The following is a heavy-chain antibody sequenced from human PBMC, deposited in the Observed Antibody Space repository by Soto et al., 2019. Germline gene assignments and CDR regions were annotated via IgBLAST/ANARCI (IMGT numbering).Heavy chain of an antibody. CDR3: ARSSYRSTSEYSAPVWFDY. CDR1: GFIVSDNY. Sequence: EVQLEESGGGLVQPGGSLRLSCAASGFIVSDNYMSWVRQTPGAGLEWVSVIYSGGTTYYADSVKGRFIMSRDDSKNTLYLQMNTLRDEDTGVYYCARSSYRSTSEYSAPVWFDYWGQGAQVTVSS. CDR2: IYSGGTT. D-gene: IGHD5-12*01. J-gene: IGHJ4*01. V-gene: IGHV3-66*01.